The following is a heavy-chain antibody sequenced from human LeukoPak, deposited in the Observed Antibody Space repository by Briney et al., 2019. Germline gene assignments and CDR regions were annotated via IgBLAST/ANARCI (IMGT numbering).Heavy chain of an antibody. CDR3: ARLHSSPLRGDAFDI. V-gene: IGHV3-7*01. J-gene: IGHJ3*02. Sequence: GGSLRLSCAASGFTFSSYWMSWVRQAPGKGLEWVANIKQDGSERYYVDSVKGRFTISRDNAKNSLYLQMNSLRAEDTAVYYCARLHSSPLRGDAFDIWGQGTMVTVSS. CDR2: IKQDGSER. D-gene: IGHD3-22*01. CDR1: GFTFSSYW.